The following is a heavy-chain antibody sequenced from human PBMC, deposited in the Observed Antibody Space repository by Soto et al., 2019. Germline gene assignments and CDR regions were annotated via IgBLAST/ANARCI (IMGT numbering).Heavy chain of an antibody. CDR2: ISYDGSNK. J-gene: IGHJ4*02. CDR3: AREVKVYYYDRHFDY. Sequence: GGSLRLSCAASGFTFSSYAMHWVRQAPGKGLEWVAVISYDGSNKYYADSVKGRFTISRDNSKNTLYLQMNSLRAEDTAVYYCAREVKVYYYDRHFDYWGQGTLVTVSS. CDR1: GFTFSSYA. V-gene: IGHV3-30-3*01. D-gene: IGHD3-22*01.